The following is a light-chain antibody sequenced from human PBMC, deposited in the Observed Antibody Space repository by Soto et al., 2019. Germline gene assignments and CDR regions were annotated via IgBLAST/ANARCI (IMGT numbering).Light chain of an antibody. Sequence: QSVLTQPASVSGSPGQSITISCAGTSIDIGAYNYVSWYQQYPGKAPKLMIHDVSNRPSGVSNRFSGSKSGNTASLTISGLQAEDEADYYCSSHTSSTLVVFGGGTKVTVL. V-gene: IGLV2-14*01. J-gene: IGLJ2*01. CDR2: DVS. CDR3: SSHTSSTLVV. CDR1: SIDIGAYNY.